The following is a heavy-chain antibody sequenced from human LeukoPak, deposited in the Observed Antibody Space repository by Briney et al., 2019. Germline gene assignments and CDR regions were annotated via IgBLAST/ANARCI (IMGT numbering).Heavy chain of an antibody. V-gene: IGHV3-15*01. Sequence: SGGSLRLSCAASGFTFSNAWMSWVRQAPGKGLEWVGRIKSKTDGCTRDYAAPVKGRFTIPRHDSKNTLYLQMNSLKTEDTAVYYCTSYYYGSENYYDYWAQGTLVTVSS. J-gene: IGHJ4*02. CDR2: IKSKTDGCTR. CDR1: GFTFSNAW. D-gene: IGHD3-10*01. CDR3: TSYYYGSENYYDY.